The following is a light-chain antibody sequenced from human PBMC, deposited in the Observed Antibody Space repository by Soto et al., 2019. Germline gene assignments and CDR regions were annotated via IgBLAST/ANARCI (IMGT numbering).Light chain of an antibody. Sequence: QSALTQPASVSGSPVQSITISCTGTSSDVGSYNLVSWYQQHPGKAPKLMIYEGSKRPSGVSNRFSGSKSGNTASLTISGLQAEDEADYYCCSYAGSREVFGTGTKVTVL. CDR2: EGS. CDR3: CSYAGSREV. J-gene: IGLJ1*01. CDR1: SSDVGSYNL. V-gene: IGLV2-23*01.